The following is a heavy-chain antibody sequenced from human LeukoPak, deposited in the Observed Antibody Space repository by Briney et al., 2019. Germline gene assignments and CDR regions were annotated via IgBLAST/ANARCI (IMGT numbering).Heavy chain of an antibody. J-gene: IGHJ4*02. CDR3: ARAYSSGWYSGDY. V-gene: IGHV1-69*05. D-gene: IGHD6-19*01. CDR1: GGTFSSYA. CDR2: IIPIFGTA. Sequence: ASVKVSCKASGGTFSSYAISWVRQAPGQGLEWMGRIIPIFGTANYAQKFQGRVTITTDESTSTVYMELSSLRSEDTAVYYCARAYSSGWYSGDYWGQGTLVTVSS.